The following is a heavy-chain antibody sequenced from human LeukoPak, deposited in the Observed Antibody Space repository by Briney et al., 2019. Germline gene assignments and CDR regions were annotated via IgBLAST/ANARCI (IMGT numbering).Heavy chain of an antibody. V-gene: IGHV3-30*03. CDR3: ARGLDGYNYGN. J-gene: IGHJ4*02. Sequence: GGSLRLSCAASGFTFSSYGMHWVRQAPGKGLEWVAVISYDGSNKYYADSVKGRFTISRDNSKNTLYLQMNSLRAGDTAVYYCARGLDGYNYGNWGQGTLVTVSS. CDR2: ISYDGSNK. D-gene: IGHD5-24*01. CDR1: GFTFSSYG.